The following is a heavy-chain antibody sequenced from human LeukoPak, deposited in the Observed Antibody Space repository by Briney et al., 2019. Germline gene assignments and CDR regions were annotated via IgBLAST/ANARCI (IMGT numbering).Heavy chain of an antibody. V-gene: IGHV1-69*13. J-gene: IGHJ4*02. CDR3: ARVGAYYYGSGSYSGSYYFDY. Sequence: SVKVSCKASGGTFSSYAISWVRQAPGQGLEWMGGIIPIFGTANYAQKFQGRVTITADESTSTAYMELSSLRSEDTAVYYCARVGAYYYGSGSYSGSYYFDYWGQGTLVTVSS. CDR1: GGTFSSYA. CDR2: IIPIFGTA. D-gene: IGHD3-10*01.